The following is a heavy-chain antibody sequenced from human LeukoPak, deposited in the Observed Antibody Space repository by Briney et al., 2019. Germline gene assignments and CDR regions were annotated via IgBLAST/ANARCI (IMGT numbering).Heavy chain of an antibody. V-gene: IGHV3-53*01. J-gene: IGHJ4*02. CDR3: AIWFGELSGQ. D-gene: IGHD3-10*01. Sequence: GGSPRLSCAASGFTVSGNYMNWVRQAPGKGLEWVSILYTSGSTYYADSVRGRFTISRDNSRNTVYLQMNSLRVEDTAVYYCAIWFGELSGQWGQGTLVTVSS. CDR2: LYTSGST. CDR1: GFTVSGNY.